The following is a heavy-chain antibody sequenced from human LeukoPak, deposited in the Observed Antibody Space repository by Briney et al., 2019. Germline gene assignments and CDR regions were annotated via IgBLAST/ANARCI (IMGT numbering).Heavy chain of an antibody. Sequence: SETLSLTCTVSGGSISSYYWSWIRQPPGKGLEWIGYIYYSGSTNYNPSLKSRVTISVDTSKNQFSLKLSSVTAADTAVYYCARSLGYCSSTSCYEFDPWGQGTLVTVSS. V-gene: IGHV4-59*01. CDR3: ARSLGYCSSTSCYEFDP. CDR2: IYYSGST. J-gene: IGHJ5*02. CDR1: GGSISSYY. D-gene: IGHD2-2*01.